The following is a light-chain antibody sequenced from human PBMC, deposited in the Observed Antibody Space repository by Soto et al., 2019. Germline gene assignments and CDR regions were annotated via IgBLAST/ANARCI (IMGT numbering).Light chain of an antibody. CDR3: QQRSSWIT. CDR1: QSFRSF. CDR2: GAS. V-gene: IGKV3-11*01. J-gene: IGKJ5*01. Sequence: EIVLTQSPATLSLCPGERATLSFRAIQSFRSFLTCYQQRPGQAPRLLICGASKGASGIPARFSGSGSGTDFNLTISSLDPEDFAVYYCQQRSSWITFGQGTRLEIK.